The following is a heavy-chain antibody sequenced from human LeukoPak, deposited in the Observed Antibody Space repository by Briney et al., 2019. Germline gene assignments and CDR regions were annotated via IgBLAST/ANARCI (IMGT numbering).Heavy chain of an antibody. J-gene: IGHJ4*02. V-gene: IGHV4-4*02. CDR3: AREQGGLADSSSWLDY. D-gene: IGHD6-13*01. CDR1: GGSISSSNW. Sequence: SGTLSLTCAVSGGSISSSNWWSWVRQPPGKGLEWIGEIYHSGSTNYNPSLKSRVTISVDKSKNQFSLKLSSVTAADTAVYYCAREQGGLADSSSWLDYWGQGTLATVSS. CDR2: IYHSGST.